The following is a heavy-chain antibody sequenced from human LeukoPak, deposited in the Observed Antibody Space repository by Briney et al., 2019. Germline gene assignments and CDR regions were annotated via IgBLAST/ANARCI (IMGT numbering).Heavy chain of an antibody. CDR2: ISWNSGSI. CDR1: GFTFDDYA. J-gene: IGHJ6*02. V-gene: IGHV3-9*01. D-gene: IGHD3-22*01. Sequence: PGGSLRLSCAASGFTFDDYAMHWVRQAPGEGLEWVSGISWNSGSIGYADSVKGRFTISRDNAKNTLYLQMNSLRAEDTAAYYCAKCMSHYYDSSGYWGYYYYYYGMDVWGQGTTVTVSS. CDR3: AKCMSHYYDSSGYWGYYYYYYGMDV.